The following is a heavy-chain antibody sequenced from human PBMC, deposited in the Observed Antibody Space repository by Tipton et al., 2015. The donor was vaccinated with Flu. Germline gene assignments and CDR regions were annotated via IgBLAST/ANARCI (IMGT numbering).Heavy chain of an antibody. CDR1: GGSISSYY. CDR3: ARGSPEVATMFGAFDI. V-gene: IGHV4-4*07. CDR2: IYTSGST. J-gene: IGHJ3*02. Sequence: LSCTVSGGSISSYYWSWIRQPAGKGLEWIGRIYTSGSTNYNPSLKSRVTMSVDTSKNQFSLKLSSVTAADTAVYYCARGSPEVATMFGAFDIWGQGTMVTVSS. D-gene: IGHD5-24*01.